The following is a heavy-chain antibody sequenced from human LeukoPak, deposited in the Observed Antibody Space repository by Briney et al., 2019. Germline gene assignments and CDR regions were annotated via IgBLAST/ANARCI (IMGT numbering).Heavy chain of an antibody. CDR1: GFTFSSYW. J-gene: IGHJ4*02. D-gene: IGHD5-12*01. CDR3: ARDGGVSGYDLLDY. CDR2: IKQDGSEK. Sequence: GGSLRLSCAASGFTFSSYWMSWVRQAPGKGLEWVANIKQDGSEKYYVDSVKGRFTISRDNAKNSVYLQMNSLRAEDTAVYYCARDGGVSGYDLLDYWGQGTLATVSS. V-gene: IGHV3-7*01.